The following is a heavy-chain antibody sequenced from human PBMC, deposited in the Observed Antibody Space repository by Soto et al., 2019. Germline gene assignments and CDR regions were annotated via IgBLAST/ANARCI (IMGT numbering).Heavy chain of an antibody. CDR3: ARGSSLHTGIAVAGSFDY. V-gene: IGHV1-18*01. J-gene: IGHJ4*02. CDR2: ISAYNGNT. Sequence: QVQLGQSGAAVKKPGASVKVSCKASGYTFTTYGISGVRQAPGQGLEWMGWISAYNGNTNIAQKLKGRVTMTTDTSASTAYMELRSLRSDDTAVYYCARGSSLHTGIAVAGSFDYWGQGTLVTVSS. CDR1: GYTFTTYG. D-gene: IGHD6-19*01.